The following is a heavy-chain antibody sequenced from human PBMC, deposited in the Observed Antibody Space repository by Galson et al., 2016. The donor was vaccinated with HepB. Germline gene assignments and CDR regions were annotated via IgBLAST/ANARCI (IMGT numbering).Heavy chain of an antibody. D-gene: IGHD2-8*01. V-gene: IGHV4-28*01. Sequence: ETLSLTCAVSGYSIISRTDWWGWIRQPPGMGLEWIGYMHYSGSSYYNPSLKSRVTMSVDTSKNQVFLTLNSVTAVDTAVYYCARYDTSAEGGWFDPWGRGAPVTVSS. CDR3: ARYDTSAEGGWFDP. J-gene: IGHJ5*01. CDR1: GYSIISRTDW. CDR2: MHYSGSS.